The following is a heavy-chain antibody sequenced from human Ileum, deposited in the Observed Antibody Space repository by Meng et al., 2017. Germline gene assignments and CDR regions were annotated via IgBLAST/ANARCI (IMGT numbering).Heavy chain of an antibody. D-gene: IGHD4-17*01. Sequence: VPDPGLLMPSQSLSPTFPASVGSISGYYWSWIRQPAGKGLEWIGRIYTSGSTNYNPSLKSRVTMSVDTSKNQFSLKLSSVTAADTAVYYCARDVVPTVTYYYNWFDPWGQGTLVTVSS. V-gene: IGHV4-4*07. J-gene: IGHJ5*02. CDR2: IYTSGST. CDR3: ARDVVPTVTYYYNWFDP. CDR1: VGSISGYY.